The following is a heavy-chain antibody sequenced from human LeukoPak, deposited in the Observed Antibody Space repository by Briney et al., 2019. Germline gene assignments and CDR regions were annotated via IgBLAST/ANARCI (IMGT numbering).Heavy chain of an antibody. J-gene: IGHJ3*02. Sequence: GGSLRLSCAASGFTFSSYAMSWVRQAPGKGLVWVSAISGSGGSTYYADSVKGRFTISRDNSKNTLYLQMNSLRAEDTAVYYCAKVVAAAVKGDAFDIWGQGTMVTVSS. CDR2: ISGSGGST. CDR1: GFTFSSYA. CDR3: AKVVAAAVKGDAFDI. D-gene: IGHD6-13*01. V-gene: IGHV3-23*01.